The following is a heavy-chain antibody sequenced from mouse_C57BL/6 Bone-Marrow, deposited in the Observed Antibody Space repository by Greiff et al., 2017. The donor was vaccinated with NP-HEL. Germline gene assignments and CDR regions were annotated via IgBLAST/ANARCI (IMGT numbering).Heavy chain of an antibody. Sequence: VQLQQSGPELVKPGASVKIPCKASGYTFTDYNMDWVKQSHGKSLEWIGDINPNNGGTIYNQKFKGKATLTVDKSSSTAYMELRSLTSEDTAVYYCARRGDYDRYAMDYWGQGTSVTVSS. CDR3: ARRGDYDRYAMDY. V-gene: IGHV1-18*01. J-gene: IGHJ4*01. CDR1: GYTFTDYN. CDR2: INPNNGGT. D-gene: IGHD2-4*01.